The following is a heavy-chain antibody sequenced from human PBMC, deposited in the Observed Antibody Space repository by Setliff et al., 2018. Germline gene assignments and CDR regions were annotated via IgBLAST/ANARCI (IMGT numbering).Heavy chain of an antibody. CDR2: IYYSGST. CDR3: ARDPLRVVVTSDAFDI. D-gene: IGHD3-22*01. J-gene: IGHJ3*02. Sequence: NPSETLSLTCTVSGGSISSSSYYWGWIRQPPGKGLEWIGSIYYSGSTYYNPSLKSRVTISVDTSKNQFSLKLSSVTAADTAVYYCARDPLRVVVTSDAFDIWGQGTMVTVSS. CDR1: GGSISSSSYY. V-gene: IGHV4-39*07.